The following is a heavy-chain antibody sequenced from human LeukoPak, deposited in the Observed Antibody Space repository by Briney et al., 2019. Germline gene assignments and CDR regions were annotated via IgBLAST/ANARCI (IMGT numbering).Heavy chain of an antibody. CDR2: IIPIFGTA. J-gene: IGHJ4*02. CDR3: ARTDYGDYGGFDY. Sequence: SVKVSCKASGGTFSSYAISWVRQAPGQGLEWMGGIIPIFGTANYAQKFQGRVTITTDESTSTAYMELSSLRSEDTAVYYCARTDYGDYGGFDYWGQGTLVTVSS. D-gene: IGHD4-17*01. V-gene: IGHV1-69*05. CDR1: GGTFSSYA.